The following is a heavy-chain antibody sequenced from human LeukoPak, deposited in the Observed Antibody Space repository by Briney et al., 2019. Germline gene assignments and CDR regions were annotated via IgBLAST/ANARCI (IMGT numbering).Heavy chain of an antibody. J-gene: IGHJ4*02. CDR1: GYTFTGYY. Sequence: ASVKVSCKASGYTFTGYYMHWVRQAPGQGLEWMGWINPNSGGTNYAQKFQGRVTMTRDTSISTAYMELSRLRSDDTAVYYCARACVDYGEPGGLDYWGQGTLVTVSS. CDR3: ARACVDYGEPGGLDY. V-gene: IGHV1-2*02. CDR2: INPNSGGT. D-gene: IGHD4-17*01.